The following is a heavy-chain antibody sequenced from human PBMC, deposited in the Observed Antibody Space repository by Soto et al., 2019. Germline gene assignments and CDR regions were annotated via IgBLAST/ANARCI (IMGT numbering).Heavy chain of an antibody. D-gene: IGHD1-26*01. J-gene: IGHJ5*02. Sequence: QVQLVESGGGVVQPGRSLRLSCAASGFTFSSYGMHWVRQAPGKGLEWVAVISYDGSNKYYAESVKGRFTISRDNSKNTLYLQMNSLRAEDTAVNYCAKVGSDGGTEPFWFDPWGQGTLVTVSS. V-gene: IGHV3-30*18. CDR2: ISYDGSNK. CDR3: AKVGSDGGTEPFWFDP. CDR1: GFTFSSYG.